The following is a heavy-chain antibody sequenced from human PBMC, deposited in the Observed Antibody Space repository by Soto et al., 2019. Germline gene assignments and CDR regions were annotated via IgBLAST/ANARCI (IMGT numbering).Heavy chain of an antibody. Sequence: PGGSLRLSCAASGVTVSSNYMSWVRQAPGKGLEWVSVIYSGGSTYYVDSVKGRFTISRDNAKNSLYLQMNSLRAEDTAVYYCARFYYDSSGYLPSPYYYYYGMDVWGQGTTVTVSS. CDR2: IYSGGST. CDR3: ARFYYDSSGYLPSPYYYYYGMDV. CDR1: GVTVSSNY. V-gene: IGHV3-66*01. D-gene: IGHD3-22*01. J-gene: IGHJ6*02.